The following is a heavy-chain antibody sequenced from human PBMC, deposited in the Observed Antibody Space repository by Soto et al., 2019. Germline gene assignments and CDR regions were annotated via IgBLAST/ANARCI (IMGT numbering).Heavy chain of an antibody. Sequence: QVHLVQSGAEVKKPGASVRVSCKASGYTFTEYYVHWVRQAPGQGLEWMGWINPNSGGTNFAQKFGGGVTRTSDTSINTAYRELSRLRSDATAVYYCARRPGAGGDYYYGMDVWGQGTTVTVSS. CDR1: GYTFTEYY. D-gene: IGHD3-10*01. J-gene: IGHJ6*02. CDR2: INPNSGGT. CDR3: ARRPGAGGDYYYGMDV. V-gene: IGHV1-2*02.